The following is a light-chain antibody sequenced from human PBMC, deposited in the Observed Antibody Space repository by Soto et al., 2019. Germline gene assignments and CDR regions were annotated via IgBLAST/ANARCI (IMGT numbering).Light chain of an antibody. CDR2: SAS. Sequence: DIQMTQSPSSLSASVGDRVTITCRASQSISSYLNLYQQKPGKAPKLLIYSASSLQSGVPSRFSGSGSGTDFTLTISSLQPEDFATYYCQQSYSTPHTFGQGNKLEIK. V-gene: IGKV1-39*01. CDR3: QQSYSTPHT. CDR1: QSISSY. J-gene: IGKJ2*01.